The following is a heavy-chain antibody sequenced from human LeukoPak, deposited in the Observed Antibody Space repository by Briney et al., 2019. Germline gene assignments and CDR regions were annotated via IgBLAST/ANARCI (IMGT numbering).Heavy chain of an antibody. Sequence: GGSLTLSCVACGFTFGHYEMNWVRQAPGKGLEWVSYISSSGTIIYYADSVKGRFTISRDNAKNSLYLQMNSLRGEDTGVYYCARDWYGDFYFDLWGQGTRVTVSS. D-gene: IGHD4-17*01. J-gene: IGHJ4*02. CDR1: GFTFGHYE. CDR2: ISSSGTII. CDR3: ARDWYGDFYFDL. V-gene: IGHV3-48*03.